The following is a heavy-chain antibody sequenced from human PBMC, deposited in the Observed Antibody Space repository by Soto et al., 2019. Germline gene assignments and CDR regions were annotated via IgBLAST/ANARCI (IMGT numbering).Heavy chain of an antibody. Sequence: GGSLRLSCAASGFTFSSYAMSWVRQAPGKGLEWVSAISGGGTTYYADSVKGRFTISRDNSKNTLFLQVSTLRAEDTAVYYCAKVVGPSRFDAFDVWGQGTMVTVSS. CDR2: ISGGGTT. J-gene: IGHJ3*01. V-gene: IGHV3-23*01. CDR3: AKVVGPSRFDAFDV. D-gene: IGHD1-26*01. CDR1: GFTFSSYA.